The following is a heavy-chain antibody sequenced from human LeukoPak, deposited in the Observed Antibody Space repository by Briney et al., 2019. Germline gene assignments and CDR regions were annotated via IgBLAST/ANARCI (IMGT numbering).Heavy chain of an antibody. CDR2: INHSGST. D-gene: IGHD3-3*02. J-gene: IGHJ4*02. CDR3: AKEGVLAPATLDY. Sequence: PSETLSLTCAVYGGSFSGYYWSWIRQPPGKGLEWIGEINHSGSTNYNPSLKSRVTISVDTPKNQFSLKLSSVTAADTAVYYCAKEGVLAPATLDYWGQGTLVIVSS. V-gene: IGHV4-34*01. CDR1: GGSFSGYY.